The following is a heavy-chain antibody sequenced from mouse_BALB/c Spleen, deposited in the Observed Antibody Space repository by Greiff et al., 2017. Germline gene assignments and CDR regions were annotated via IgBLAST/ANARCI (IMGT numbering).Heavy chain of an antibody. V-gene: IGHV7-3*02. D-gene: IGHD1-1*01. CDR1: GFTFTDYY. CDR3: ARDYYGSYYFDY. Sequence: EVHLVESGGGLVQPGGSLRLSCATSGFTFTDYYMSWVRQPPGKALEWLGFIRNKANGYTTEYSASVKGRFTISRDNSQSILYLQMNTLRAEDSATYYCARDYYGSYYFDYWGQGTTLTVSS. J-gene: IGHJ2*01. CDR2: IRNKANGYTT.